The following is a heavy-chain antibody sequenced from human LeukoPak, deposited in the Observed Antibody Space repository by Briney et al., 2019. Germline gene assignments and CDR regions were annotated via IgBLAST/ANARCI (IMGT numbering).Heavy chain of an antibody. CDR1: GYTFTGYY. D-gene: IGHD6-13*01. V-gene: IGHV1-2*02. CDR2: INPNSGGT. Sequence: ASVKVSCKASGYTFTGYYMHWVRQAPGQGLEWMGWINPNSGGTNYAQKFQGRVTMTRDTSISTAYMELSRLRSDDTAVYYCARDGVGIAAAGSAADWFDPWGQGTLVTVSS. CDR3: ARDGVGIAAAGSAADWFDP. J-gene: IGHJ5*02.